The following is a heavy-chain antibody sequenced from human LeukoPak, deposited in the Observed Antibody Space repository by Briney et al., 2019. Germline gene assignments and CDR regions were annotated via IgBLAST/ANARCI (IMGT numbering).Heavy chain of an antibody. Sequence: PGGSLRLSCAASGFTFSSYEMNWVRQAPGKGLEWVSYISSSGSTIYYADSVKGRFTISRDNAKNSLYLQMNSLRAEDTAVYYCASPEPHAEYSSSWYVWGQGTLVTVSS. J-gene: IGHJ4*02. V-gene: IGHV3-48*03. CDR3: ASPEPHAEYSSSWYV. D-gene: IGHD6-13*01. CDR1: GFTFSSYE. CDR2: ISSSGSTI.